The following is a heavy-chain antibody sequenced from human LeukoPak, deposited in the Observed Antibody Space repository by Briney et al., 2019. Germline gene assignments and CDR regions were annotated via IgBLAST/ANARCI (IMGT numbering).Heavy chain of an antibody. V-gene: IGHV1-18*01. CDR1: GYTFTSYG. J-gene: IGHJ4*02. CDR2: ISAYNGNT. CDR3: AREGYYDFWSGYYGIDY. D-gene: IGHD3-3*01. Sequence: ASVKVSCKASGYTFTSYGISWVRQAPGQGLEWRGWISAYNGNTNYAQKLQGRVTMTTDTSTSTAYMELRSLRSDDTAVYYCAREGYYDFWSGYYGIDYWGQGTLVTVSS.